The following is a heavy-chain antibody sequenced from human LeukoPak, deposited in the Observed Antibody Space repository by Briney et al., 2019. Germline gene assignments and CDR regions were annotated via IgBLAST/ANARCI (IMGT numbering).Heavy chain of an antibody. CDR3: ARMSYGGSAGYFDY. CDR1: GGSISSGSYY. V-gene: IGHV4-61*02. CDR2: IYTSAST. Sequence: SQTLSLTCTVSGGSISSGSYYWSWIRQPAGKGLEWIGRIYTSASTNYNPSLKSRVTISVDTSKNQFSLKLSSVTAADTAVYYCARMSYGGSAGYFDYWGQGTLVTVSS. J-gene: IGHJ4*02. D-gene: IGHD2-15*01.